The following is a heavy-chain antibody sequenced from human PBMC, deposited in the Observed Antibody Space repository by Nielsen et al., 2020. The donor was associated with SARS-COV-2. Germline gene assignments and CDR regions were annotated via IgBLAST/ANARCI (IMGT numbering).Heavy chain of an antibody. J-gene: IGHJ4*02. D-gene: IGHD4-23*01. V-gene: IGHV4-4*02. Sequence: SETLSLTCAVSGGSISSSNWWSWVRQPPGKGLEWIGEIYHSGSTNYNPSLKSRVTISVDTSKNQFSLKLSSVTAADTAVYYCAGTYGGNPLDYWGQGTLVTVSS. CDR3: AGTYGGNPLDY. CDR1: GGSISSSNW. CDR2: IYHSGST.